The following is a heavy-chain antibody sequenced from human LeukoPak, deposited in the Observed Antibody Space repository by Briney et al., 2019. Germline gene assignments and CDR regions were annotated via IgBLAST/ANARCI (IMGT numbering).Heavy chain of an antibody. CDR1: GYTFTSYD. J-gene: IGHJ3*02. CDR3: ARGRVDTAMVFGI. Sequence: ASVKVSCKASGYTFTSYDINWVRQATGQGLEWMGWMNPNSGNTGYAQKFQGRVTMTRNTSISTAHMELSSLRSEDTAVYYCARGRVDTAMVFGIWGQGTMVTVSS. D-gene: IGHD5-18*01. V-gene: IGHV1-8*01. CDR2: MNPNSGNT.